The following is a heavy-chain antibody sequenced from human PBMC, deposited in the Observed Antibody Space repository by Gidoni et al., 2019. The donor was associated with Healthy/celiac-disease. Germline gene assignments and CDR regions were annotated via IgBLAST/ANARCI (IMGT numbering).Heavy chain of an antibody. CDR2: INSSSSTI. CDR3: ARVYYDSSVYYYYGMDV. D-gene: IGHD3-22*01. CDR1: GFTFSSYS. V-gene: IGHV3-48*02. Sequence: EVQLVGSGGGLVQPGGSLRLSCAASGFTFSSYSMNGFRQAPGKGLEWVSYINSSSSTIYYADSVKGRFTISRDNAKNSLYLQMNSLRDEDTAVYYCARVYYDSSVYYYYGMDVWGQGTTVTVSS. J-gene: IGHJ6*02.